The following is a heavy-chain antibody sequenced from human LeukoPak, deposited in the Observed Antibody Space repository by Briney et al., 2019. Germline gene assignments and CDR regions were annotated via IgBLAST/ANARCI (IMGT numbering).Heavy chain of an antibody. CDR1: GFTFRNYW. CDR2: INQDGSVK. J-gene: IGHJ4*02. Sequence: PGGSLRLSCAASGFTFRNYWMSWVRQAPGKGLEWVGNINQDGSVKFYVDSVKGRFTISRDNAKSSSYLQMNSLRAEDMAVYYCATSRDSSGVDWGQGNLVTVSS. V-gene: IGHV3-7*01. CDR3: ATSRDSSGVD. D-gene: IGHD3-22*01.